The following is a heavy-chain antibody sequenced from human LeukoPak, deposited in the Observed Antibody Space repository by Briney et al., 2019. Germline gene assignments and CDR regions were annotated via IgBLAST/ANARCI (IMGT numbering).Heavy chain of an antibody. D-gene: IGHD5-18*01. J-gene: IGHJ4*02. CDR1: GFTFSSYG. CDR3: AKERIQLWFD. V-gene: IGHV3-30*18. CDR2: ISYDGSNK. Sequence: GGSLRLSCAASGFTFSSYGMHWVRQAPGKGLEWVAVISYDGSNKYYADSVKGQFTISRDNSKNTLYLQMNSLRAEDTAVYYCAKERIQLWFDWGQGTLVTVSS.